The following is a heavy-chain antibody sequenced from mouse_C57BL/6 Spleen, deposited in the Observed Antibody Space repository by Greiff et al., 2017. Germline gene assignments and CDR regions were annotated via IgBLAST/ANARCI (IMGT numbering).Heavy chain of an antibody. V-gene: IGHV1-81*01. CDR3: AIDSSGYFDY. CDR1: GYTFTSYG. D-gene: IGHD3-2*02. J-gene: IGHJ2*01. Sequence: QVHVKQSGAELARPGASVKLSCKASGYTFTSYGISWVKQRTGQGLEWIGEIYPRSGNTYYNEKFKGKATLTADKSSSTAYMELRSLTSEDSAVYFCAIDSSGYFDYWGQGTTLTVSS. CDR2: IYPRSGNT.